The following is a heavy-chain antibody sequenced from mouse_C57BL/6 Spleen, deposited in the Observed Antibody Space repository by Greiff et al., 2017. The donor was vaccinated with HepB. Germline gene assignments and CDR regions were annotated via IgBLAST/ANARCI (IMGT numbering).Heavy chain of an antibody. CDR1: GYTFTNYW. D-gene: IGHD1-1*02. V-gene: IGHV1-63*01. Sequence: QVQLQQSGAELVRPGTSVKMSCKASGYTFTNYWIGWTKQRPGHGLEWIGDIYPGGGYTNYNEKFKGKATLTADKSSSTAYMQFSSLTSEDSAIYYCARLWDYAMDYWGQGTSVTVSS. J-gene: IGHJ4*01. CDR2: IYPGGGYT. CDR3: ARLWDYAMDY.